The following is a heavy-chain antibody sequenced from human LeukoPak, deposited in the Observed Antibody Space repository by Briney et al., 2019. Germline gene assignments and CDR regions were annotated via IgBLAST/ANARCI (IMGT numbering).Heavy chain of an antibody. CDR2: IYTSGST. D-gene: IGHD6-6*01. CDR1: GGSISSYY. V-gene: IGHV4-4*09. Sequence: PSETLPLTCTVSGGSISSYYWSWIRQPPGKGLEWIGYIYTSGSTNYNPSLKSRVTISVDTSKNQFSLKLSSVTAADTAVYYCARVKSSSSSRAGYYYYYMDVWGKGTTVTVSS. J-gene: IGHJ6*03. CDR3: ARVKSSSSSRAGYYYYYMDV.